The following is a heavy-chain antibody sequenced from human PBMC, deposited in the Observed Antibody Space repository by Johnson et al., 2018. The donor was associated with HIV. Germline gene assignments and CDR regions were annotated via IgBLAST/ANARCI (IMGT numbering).Heavy chain of an antibody. Sequence: QMQLVESGGGLVQPGGSLRLSCAASGFTFSDHYMAWIRQAPGKGLEWVAVILYDGTDLYYADSVKGRLTIPRDNSKNTLYLQINSRRAEDTAVFYCSKPQPPIVVVTATVEGEAFDIWGQGTMVTVSS. V-gene: IGHV3-30*18. CDR1: GFTFSDHY. CDR2: ILYDGTDL. D-gene: IGHD2-21*02. J-gene: IGHJ3*02. CDR3: SKPQPPIVVVTATVEGEAFDI.